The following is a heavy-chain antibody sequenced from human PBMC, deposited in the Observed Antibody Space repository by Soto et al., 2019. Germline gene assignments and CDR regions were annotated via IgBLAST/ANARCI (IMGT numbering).Heavy chain of an antibody. CDR3: ATTFLQLIKSSNPFQGSDP. CDR1: GNAFNSYD. J-gene: IGHJ5*02. Sequence: QVQLVQSGAEVKKPGASVTVSCKASGNAFNSYDINWVRQAPGQGLEWMGWMNPKRGNTGYAPQYPGRVTMAINTTKSQADMEPLSLTSGDTSVYHGATTFLQLIKSSNPFQGSDPWGQGILVTVPS. CDR2: MNPKRGNT. D-gene: IGHD3-3*02. V-gene: IGHV1-8*01.